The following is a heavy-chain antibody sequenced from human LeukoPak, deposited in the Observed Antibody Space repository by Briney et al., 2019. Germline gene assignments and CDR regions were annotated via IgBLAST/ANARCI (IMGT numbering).Heavy chain of an antibody. J-gene: IGHJ2*01. CDR1: GGTFNNFA. Sequence: SVKVSCKASGGTFNNFAIDWVRQAPGQGLEWMGGIIPILGTTNYAPKLQGRVTITADESTSTVYMELSSLESEDTAVYYCARENRGRAYYYFDLWGRGTLVTVSS. D-gene: IGHD2-8*01. CDR3: ARENRGRAYYYFDL. CDR2: IIPILGTT. V-gene: IGHV1-69*13.